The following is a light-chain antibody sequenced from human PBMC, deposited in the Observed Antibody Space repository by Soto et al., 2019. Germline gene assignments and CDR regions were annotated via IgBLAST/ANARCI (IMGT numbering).Light chain of an antibody. Sequence: QSALTQPASVSRSPGQSITISCTGTSSDVGTYNLVSWYQQHPGKAPKLMIYEVSKRPSGVSSRFSGSKSGNTASLTISGLQTEDEADYYCCSYAGSSTWVFGGGTKLTVL. CDR1: SSDVGTYNL. CDR2: EVS. V-gene: IGLV2-23*02. CDR3: CSYAGSSTWV. J-gene: IGLJ3*02.